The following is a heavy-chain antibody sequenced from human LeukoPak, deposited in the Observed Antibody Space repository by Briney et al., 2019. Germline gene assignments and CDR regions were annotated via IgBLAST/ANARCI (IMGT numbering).Heavy chain of an antibody. D-gene: IGHD5-18*01. J-gene: IGHJ4*02. V-gene: IGHV3-21*01. CDR2: ISSSSSYI. CDR1: GFTFSSYS. CDR3: ARDPRGYSHGSHFDY. Sequence: GGSLRLSCAASGFTFSSYSMNWVRQAPGEGLEWVSSISSSSSYIYYADSVKGRFTISRDNAKNSLYLQMNSLRAEDTAVYYCARDPRGYSHGSHFDYWGQGTLVTVSS.